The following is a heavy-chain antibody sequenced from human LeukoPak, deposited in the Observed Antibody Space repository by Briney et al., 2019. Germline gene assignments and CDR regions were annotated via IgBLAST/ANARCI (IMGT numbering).Heavy chain of an antibody. CDR1: GFTFSSYA. Sequence: GGSLRLSCAASGFTFSSYAMSWVRQAPGKGLEWVSAISGSGGSTYCADSVKGRFTISRDNSKNTLYLQMNSLRAEDTAVYYCANSRDTAMVIEAEDYWGQGTLVTVSS. CDR3: ANSRDTAMVIEAEDY. D-gene: IGHD5-18*01. J-gene: IGHJ4*02. V-gene: IGHV3-23*01. CDR2: ISGSGGST.